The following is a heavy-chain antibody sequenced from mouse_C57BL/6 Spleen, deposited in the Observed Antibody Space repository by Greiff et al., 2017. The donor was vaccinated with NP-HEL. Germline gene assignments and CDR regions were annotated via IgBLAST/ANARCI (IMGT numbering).Heavy chain of an antibody. CDR2: IYPGDGDT. J-gene: IGHJ2*01. Sequence: QVQLQQSGPELVKPGASVKISCKASGYAFSSSWMNWVKQRPGKGLEWIGRIYPGDGDTNYNGKFKGKATLTADKSSSTAYMQLSSLTSEDSAVDFCARRLTGTGGYFDYWGQGTTLTVSS. D-gene: IGHD4-1*01. CDR1: GYAFSSSW. CDR3: ARRLTGTGGYFDY. V-gene: IGHV1-82*01.